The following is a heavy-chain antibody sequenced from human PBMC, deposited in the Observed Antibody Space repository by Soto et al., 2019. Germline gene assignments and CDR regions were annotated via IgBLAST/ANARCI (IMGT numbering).Heavy chain of an antibody. D-gene: IGHD3-22*01. CDR1: GFTFGDYA. Sequence: PGGSLRLSCTASGFTFGDYAMSWVRQAPGKGLEWVGFIRSKAYGGTTEYAASVKGRFTISRDDSKSIAYLQMNSLKTEDTAVYYCTRAAYYDSSGYYCFDYWGQGTLVTVSS. CDR2: IRSKAYGGTT. V-gene: IGHV3-49*04. CDR3: TRAAYYDSSGYYCFDY. J-gene: IGHJ4*02.